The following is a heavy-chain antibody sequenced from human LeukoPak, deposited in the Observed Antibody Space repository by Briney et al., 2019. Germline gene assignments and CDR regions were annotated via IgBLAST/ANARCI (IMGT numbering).Heavy chain of an antibody. CDR3: ARHLSRAFDI. CDR2: IYYIGTT. J-gene: IGHJ3*02. V-gene: IGHV4-59*08. D-gene: IGHD3-9*01. CDR1: GGSVSSSY. Sequence: PSETLSLTCTVSGGSVSSSYWGWIRQPPGKGLEWIGYIYYIGTTNYTPSLKTPVTISVATSKNQFSLKLTSVPAADTAVYYCARHLSRAFDIWGQGAMVTVSS.